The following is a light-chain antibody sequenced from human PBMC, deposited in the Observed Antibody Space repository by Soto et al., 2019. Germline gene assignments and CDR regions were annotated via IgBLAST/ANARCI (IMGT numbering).Light chain of an antibody. Sequence: QSVLTQPRSVSGSPGQSVTISCTGTSSDVGGYNYVSWYQQHPGKAPKLMLYDVGERPSGVPDRFSGSKSGNTASLTISVLQAADEADYFCSSFTSSMTNVFGSGTKVTVL. J-gene: IGLJ1*01. CDR2: DVG. CDR1: SSDVGGYNY. V-gene: IGLV2-11*02. CDR3: SSFTSSMTNV.